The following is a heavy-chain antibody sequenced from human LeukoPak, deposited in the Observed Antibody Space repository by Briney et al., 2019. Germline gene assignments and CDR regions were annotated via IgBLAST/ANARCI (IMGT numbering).Heavy chain of an antibody. V-gene: IGHV1-18*01. CDR3: ARDRGARGYDFWSGYYYFDY. Sequence: ASVTVSCTASGYTFTSYGISWVRQAPGQGLEWMGWISAYNGNTNYAQKLQGRVTMTTDTSTSTAYMELRSLRSDDTAVYYCARDRGARGYDFWSGYYYFDYWGQGTLVTVSS. CDR2: ISAYNGNT. CDR1: GYTFTSYG. D-gene: IGHD3-3*01. J-gene: IGHJ4*02.